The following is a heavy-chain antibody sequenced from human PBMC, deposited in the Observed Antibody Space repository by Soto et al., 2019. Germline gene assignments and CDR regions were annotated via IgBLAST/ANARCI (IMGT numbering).Heavy chain of an antibody. J-gene: IGHJ5*02. D-gene: IGHD2-15*01. CDR1: GFTFSSHG. V-gene: IGHV3-30*18. CDR2: ISDDGSER. Sequence: QVQLVEAGGGVVQPGRSLRLSCVASGFTFSSHGMRWVRQAPGKGLEWVAVISDDGSERSYAASVKGRFTISRDYSKSTVYLQMNSLRTEDTAVYYCAKDVTSRGTGWFERWGQGTLATVSS. CDR3: AKDVTSRGTGWFER.